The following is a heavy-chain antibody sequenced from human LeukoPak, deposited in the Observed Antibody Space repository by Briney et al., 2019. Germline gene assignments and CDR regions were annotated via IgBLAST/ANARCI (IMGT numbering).Heavy chain of an antibody. D-gene: IGHD5-18*01. CDR1: GFTFSSYG. CDR3: ARDPGYSYGLDY. J-gene: IGHJ4*02. Sequence: PGGSLRLSCAASGFTFSSYGMLWVRQAPGKGLEWVAFIRYDGSNKYYADSVKGRFTISRDNSKNTLYLQMNSLRADDTAVYYCARDPGYSYGLDYWGQGTLVTVSS. V-gene: IGHV3-30*02. CDR2: IRYDGSNK.